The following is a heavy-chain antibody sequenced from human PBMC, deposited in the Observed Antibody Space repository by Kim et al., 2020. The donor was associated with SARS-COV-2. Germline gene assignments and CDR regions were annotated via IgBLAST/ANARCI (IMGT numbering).Heavy chain of an antibody. D-gene: IGHD6-13*01. Sequence: GGSLRLSCAASGFTFSSYWMSWVRQAPGKGLEWVANIKQDGSEKYYVDSVKGRFTISRDNAKNSLYLQMNSLRAEDTAVYYCANRGGIIAAAAGFDYWGQGTLVTVSS. CDR2: IKQDGSEK. CDR3: ANRGGIIAAAAGFDY. J-gene: IGHJ4*02. V-gene: IGHV3-7*01. CDR1: GFTFSSYW.